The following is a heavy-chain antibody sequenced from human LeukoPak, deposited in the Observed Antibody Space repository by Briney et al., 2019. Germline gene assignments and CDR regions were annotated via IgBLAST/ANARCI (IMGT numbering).Heavy chain of an antibody. CDR3: AKPQLVLYGWYFDL. J-gene: IGHJ2*01. Sequence: PGGSLRLSCAASGFTFSSYGMHWVRQAPGKGLEWVAVISYDGSNKYYADSVKGRFTISRDNSKNTLYLQMNSLRAEDTAVYYCAKPQLVLYGWYFDLWGRGTLVTVSS. CDR2: ISYDGSNK. D-gene: IGHD1-1*01. CDR1: GFTFSSYG. V-gene: IGHV3-30*18.